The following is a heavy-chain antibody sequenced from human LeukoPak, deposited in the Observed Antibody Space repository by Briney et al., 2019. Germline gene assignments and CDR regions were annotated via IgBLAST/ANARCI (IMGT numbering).Heavy chain of an antibody. CDR2: IYPSDSDT. J-gene: IGHJ4*02. Sequence: GESLKISCNGSGYSFTTQWIGWVRQMPGKGLGWMGIIYPSDSDTRYSPSFQGQVTISADKSISTAYLQWSSLKASDTAMYYCARLSGAVFDYWGQGTLVSVSS. CDR1: GYSFTTQW. CDR3: ARLSGAVFDY. V-gene: IGHV5-51*01. D-gene: IGHD3-3*01.